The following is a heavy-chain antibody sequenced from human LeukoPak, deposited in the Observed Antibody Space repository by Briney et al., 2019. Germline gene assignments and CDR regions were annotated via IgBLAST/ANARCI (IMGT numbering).Heavy chain of an antibody. Sequence: GGSLRLSCAASGIAFSNSIMHWVRQAPGKGLGWVSAMSFDGFSKYYADSLKGRLSISRDDSKNTVYLQMNSLRLEDTAVYYCAREGHTSGYCGTFDVWGQGTTVVVFS. CDR3: AREGHTSGYCGTFDV. V-gene: IGHV3-30*04. D-gene: IGHD3-22*01. J-gene: IGHJ3*01. CDR1: GIAFSNSI. CDR2: MSFDGFSK.